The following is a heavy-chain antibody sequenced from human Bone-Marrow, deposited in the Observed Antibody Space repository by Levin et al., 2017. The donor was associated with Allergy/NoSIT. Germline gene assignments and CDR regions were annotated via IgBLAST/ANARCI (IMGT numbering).Heavy chain of an antibody. CDR1: GYIFSSWD. CDR3: ARGGVVSDY. V-gene: IGHV1-8*01. Sequence: GESLKISCQASGYIFSSWDINWVRHVPGQGLEWIGWIHPNSGKTEYAQRFQGKVTMTTENSLDTAYMELSSLNFDDTAVYYCARGGVVSDYWGQGTLVIVSS. CDR2: IHPNSGKT. D-gene: IGHD5/OR15-5a*01. J-gene: IGHJ4*02.